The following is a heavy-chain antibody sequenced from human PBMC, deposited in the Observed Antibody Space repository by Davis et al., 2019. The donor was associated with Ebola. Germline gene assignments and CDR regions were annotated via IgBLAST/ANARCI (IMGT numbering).Heavy chain of an antibody. J-gene: IGHJ4*02. CDR3: ARDRGYCSGGACYRLLDY. CDR1: GFTFSSYW. V-gene: IGHV3-7*01. Sequence: GESLKISCAVSGFTFSSYWMNWVRQAPGKGLEWVAIIKQDGSEKYYGDSVKGRFTISRDNAKNSLFLQMDSLRAEDTAVYYCARDRGYCSGGACYRLLDYWGQGTLVTVSS. CDR2: IKQDGSEK. D-gene: IGHD2-8*02.